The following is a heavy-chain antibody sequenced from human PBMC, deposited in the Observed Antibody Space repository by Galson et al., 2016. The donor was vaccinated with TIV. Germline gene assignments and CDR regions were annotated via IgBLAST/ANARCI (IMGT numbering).Heavy chain of an antibody. CDR1: GYTFISHD. CDR3: ASPNYRSGYYGMDV. Sequence: SVKVSCKASGYTFISHDINWVRQATGQGLEWMGNSTGYAQKFQGRVTMTSNISISTAYMELSSLRSEDTALYYCASPNYRSGYYGMDVWGQGTTVTVSS. J-gene: IGHJ6*02. CDR2: NST. D-gene: IGHD3-22*01. V-gene: IGHV1-8*02.